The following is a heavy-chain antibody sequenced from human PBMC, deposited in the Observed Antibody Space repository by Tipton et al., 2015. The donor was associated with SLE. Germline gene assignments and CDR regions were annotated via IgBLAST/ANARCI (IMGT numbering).Heavy chain of an antibody. D-gene: IGHD6-19*01. CDR3: ARDEDSSGWFDS. CDR2: IYYSGTT. CDR1: GDSISSSSYY. J-gene: IGHJ5*01. V-gene: IGHV4-39*07. Sequence: TLSLTCIVSGDSISSSSYYWAWIRQPPGKGLEWVGTIYYSGTTHYNPSLKSRVTISLDTSKNQFSLKLRSVTAADTAVYYCARDEDSSGWFDSWGPGTLVTVSS.